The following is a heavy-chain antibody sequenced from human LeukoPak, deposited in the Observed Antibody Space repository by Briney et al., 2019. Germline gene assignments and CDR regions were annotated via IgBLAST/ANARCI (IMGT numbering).Heavy chain of an antibody. Sequence: GGSLRLSCAASGFTLSSYSMHWVRQAPGKGLEFVSAISKNGRNTYYGNSMKGRFTISRDISKNTLYLQMGSLRPEDMAVYYCARVNSGSACASWGQGILVTVSS. V-gene: IGHV3-64*01. J-gene: IGHJ1*01. CDR3: ARVNSGSACAS. D-gene: IGHD6-19*01. CDR2: ISKNGRNT. CDR1: GFTLSSYS.